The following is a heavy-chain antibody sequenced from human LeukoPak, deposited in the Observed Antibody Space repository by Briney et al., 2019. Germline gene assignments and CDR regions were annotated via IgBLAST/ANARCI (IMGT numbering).Heavy chain of an antibody. Sequence: SGTLSLTCAVSGGSISSSNWWSWVRQPPGKGLEWIGEIYHSGSTNYNPSLKSRVTISVDKSKNQFSLKLSSVTAADTAVYYCARDLKGLYDYVWGSYVCWGQGTLVTVSS. V-gene: IGHV4-4*02. CDR1: GGSISSSNW. J-gene: IGHJ4*02. D-gene: IGHD3-16*01. CDR2: IYHSGST. CDR3: ARDLKGLYDYVWGSYVC.